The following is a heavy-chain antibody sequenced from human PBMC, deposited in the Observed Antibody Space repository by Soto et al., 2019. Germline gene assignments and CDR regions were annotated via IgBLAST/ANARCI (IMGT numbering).Heavy chain of an antibody. Sequence: GASVKVSCKASGYTFTSYGISWVRQAPGQGLEWMGWISAYNGNTNYAQKLQGRVTMTTDTSTSTAYMELRSLRSDDTAVYYCARAFVDIVATIKYYYYGMDVWGQGTTVTVSS. CDR2: ISAYNGNT. J-gene: IGHJ6*02. D-gene: IGHD5-12*01. CDR3: ARAFVDIVATIKYYYYGMDV. CDR1: GYTFTSYG. V-gene: IGHV1-18*01.